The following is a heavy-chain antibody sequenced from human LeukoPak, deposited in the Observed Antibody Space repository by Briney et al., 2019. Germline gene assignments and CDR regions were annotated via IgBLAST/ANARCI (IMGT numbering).Heavy chain of an antibody. CDR2: ISSSGSTI. D-gene: IGHD3-10*01. V-gene: IGHV3-48*04. CDR3: ARDRGAVWFGELNFDY. CDR1: GFTFSSYG. Sequence: GGSLRLSCAASGFTFSSYGMSWVRQAPGKGLEWVSYISSSGSTIYYADSVKGRFTISRDNAKNSLYLQMNSLRAEDTAVYYCARDRGAVWFGELNFDYWGQGTLVTVSS. J-gene: IGHJ4*02.